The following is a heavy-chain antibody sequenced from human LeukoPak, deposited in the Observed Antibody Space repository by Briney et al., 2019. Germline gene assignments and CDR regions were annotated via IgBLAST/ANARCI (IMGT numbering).Heavy chain of an antibody. J-gene: IGHJ4*02. CDR2: IRSKANSYAT. CDR1: GFTFSGSA. Sequence: PGGSLRLSCAASGFTFSGSAMHWVRQASGKGREWVGRIRSKANSYATAYAASGKCRFTISRDDSKNTAYLQMNSLKTEDTAVYYCTRRELNRYGDDIDYWGQGTLVTVSS. CDR3: TRRELNRYGDDIDY. D-gene: IGHD4-17*01. V-gene: IGHV3-73*01.